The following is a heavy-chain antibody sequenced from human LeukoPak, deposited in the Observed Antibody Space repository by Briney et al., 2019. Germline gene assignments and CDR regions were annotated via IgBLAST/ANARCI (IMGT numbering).Heavy chain of an antibody. Sequence: GGSLRLSCEASGFTFNTYSMNWARQAPGKGLEWVSYISSSGSTIYYADSVKGRFTISRDNAKNSLYLQMNSLRAEDTAVYYCAELGITMIGGVWGKGTTVTISS. CDR2: ISSSGSTI. CDR3: AELGITMIGGV. CDR1: GFTFNTYS. V-gene: IGHV3-48*04. J-gene: IGHJ6*04. D-gene: IGHD3-10*02.